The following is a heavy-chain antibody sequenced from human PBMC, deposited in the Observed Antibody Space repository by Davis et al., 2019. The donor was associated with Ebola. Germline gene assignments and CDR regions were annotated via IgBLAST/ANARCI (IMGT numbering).Heavy chain of an antibody. D-gene: IGHD4-11*01. CDR2: INPSGGST. J-gene: IGHJ6*02. Sequence: ASVKVSCKASGYTFTSYYMHWVRQAPGQGLEWMGIINPSGGSTSYAQKFQGRVTMTRNTSISTAYMELSSLRSEDTAVYYCARATTAPSTYYYYYGMDVWGQGTTVTVSS. CDR1: GYTFTSYY. V-gene: IGHV1-46*01. CDR3: ARATTAPSTYYYYYGMDV.